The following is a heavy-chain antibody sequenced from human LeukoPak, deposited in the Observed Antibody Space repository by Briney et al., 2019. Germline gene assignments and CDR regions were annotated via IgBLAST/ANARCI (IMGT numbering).Heavy chain of an antibody. V-gene: IGHV3-49*04. D-gene: IGHD3-3*01. CDR2: IRSKAYGGTT. J-gene: IGHJ4*02. CDR3: TRVRHDFWSGYLNAYYFDY. Sequence: GGCLRLSCTASGFTFGDYAMSWVRQAPGKGLEWVGFIRSKAYGGTTEYAASVKGRFTISRDDSKSIAYLQMNSLKTEDTAVYYCTRVRHDFWSGYLNAYYFDYWGQGTLVTVSS. CDR1: GFTFGDYA.